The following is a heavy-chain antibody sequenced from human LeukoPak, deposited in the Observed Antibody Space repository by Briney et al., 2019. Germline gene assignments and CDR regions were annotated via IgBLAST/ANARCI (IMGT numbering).Heavy chain of an antibody. CDR3: ARGVGKQPRQGFDY. Sequence: ASVKVSCKASGGTFSSYAISWVRQATGQGLEWMGWMNPNSGNTGYAQKFQGRVTMTRNTSISTAYMELSSLRSEDTAVYYCARGVGKQPRQGFDYWGQGTLVTVSS. CDR1: GGTFSSYA. V-gene: IGHV1-8*02. CDR2: MNPNSGNT. D-gene: IGHD6-6*01. J-gene: IGHJ4*02.